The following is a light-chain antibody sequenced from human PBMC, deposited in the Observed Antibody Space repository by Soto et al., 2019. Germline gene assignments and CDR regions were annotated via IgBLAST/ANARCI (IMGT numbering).Light chain of an antibody. V-gene: IGKV1-9*01. Sequence: IQLTQSPSFLSASVGDRVIITCRASQGIRSYLAWYQQKAGKAPKLLIYAASTLQSGVPSRFSGSGSGTEFTLTITSLPPEDFATYYCQQLNSYPSFTFGGGTKVEIK. CDR3: QQLNSYPSFT. J-gene: IGKJ4*01. CDR1: QGIRSY. CDR2: AAS.